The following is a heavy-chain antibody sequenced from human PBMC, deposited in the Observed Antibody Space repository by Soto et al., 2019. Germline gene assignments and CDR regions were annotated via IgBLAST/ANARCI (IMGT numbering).Heavy chain of an antibody. Sequence: PGESLKISCKGSGYSFTSYWIGWVRQMPGKGLEWMGIIYPGDSDTRYSPSFQGQVTISADKSISTAYLQWSSLKASDTAMYYCARQPYYDFWSGYPSGAFDIWGQGTMVTVSS. J-gene: IGHJ3*02. V-gene: IGHV5-51*01. D-gene: IGHD3-3*01. CDR2: IYPGDSDT. CDR3: ARQPYYDFWSGYPSGAFDI. CDR1: GYSFTSYW.